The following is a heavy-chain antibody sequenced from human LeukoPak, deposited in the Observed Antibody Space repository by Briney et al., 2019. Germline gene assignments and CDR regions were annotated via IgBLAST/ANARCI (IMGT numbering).Heavy chain of an antibody. CDR2: IWYDGSNK. CDR1: GFTFSSYG. V-gene: IGHV3-33*01. J-gene: IGHJ4*02. D-gene: IGHD3-22*01. CDR3: ARDGHDSSGYYSGYSDY. Sequence: GGSLRLSCAASGFTFSSYGMHWVRQAPGKGLEWVAVIWYDGSNKYYADSVKGRFTISRDNSKNTLYLQMNSLRAEDTAVYYCARDGHDSSGYYSGYSDYWGQGTLVTVSS.